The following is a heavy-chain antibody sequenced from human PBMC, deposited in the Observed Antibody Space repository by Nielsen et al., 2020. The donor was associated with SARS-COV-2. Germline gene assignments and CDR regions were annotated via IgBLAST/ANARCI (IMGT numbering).Heavy chain of an antibody. V-gene: IGHV1-46*01. Sequence: ASVKVSCKASGYTFTSYYMHWVRQAPGQGLEWMGIINPSGGSTSYAQKFQGRVTMTRDTSTSTVYMELSSLRSEDTAVYYCAREDYYDSSGYYYYYDMDGWGQGTTVTVSS. CDR2: INPSGGST. CDR3: AREDYYDSSGYYYYYDMDG. J-gene: IGHJ6*02. CDR1: GYTFTSYY. D-gene: IGHD3-22*01.